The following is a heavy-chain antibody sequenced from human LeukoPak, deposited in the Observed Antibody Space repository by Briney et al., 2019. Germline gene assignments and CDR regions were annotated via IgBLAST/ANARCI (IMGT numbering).Heavy chain of an antibody. CDR2: ISYDGSNK. Sequence: GGSLRLSCAASGFTFSSYGMHWVRRAPGKGLEWVAVISYDGSNKYYADSVKGRFTISRDNSKNTLYLQMNSLRAEDTAVYYCAKDGSPYDSSYYYGMDVWGQGTTVTVSS. J-gene: IGHJ6*02. CDR3: AKDGSPYDSSYYYGMDV. V-gene: IGHV3-30*18. CDR1: GFTFSSYG. D-gene: IGHD3-22*01.